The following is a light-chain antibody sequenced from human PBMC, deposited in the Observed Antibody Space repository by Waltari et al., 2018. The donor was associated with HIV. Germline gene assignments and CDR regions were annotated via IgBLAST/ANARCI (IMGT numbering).Light chain of an antibody. J-gene: IGLJ2*01. Sequence: QSALTQPASVSGSPGQSITISSTGVINPYNYVSWYQQLPGKAPKLMIFEVSNRPSGISNRFSGSKSGNTASLTISGLQAEDEADYYCSSYRGSSTVFGGGTKLTVL. CDR3: SSYRGSSTV. CDR2: EVS. V-gene: IGLV2-14*01. CDR1: INPYNY.